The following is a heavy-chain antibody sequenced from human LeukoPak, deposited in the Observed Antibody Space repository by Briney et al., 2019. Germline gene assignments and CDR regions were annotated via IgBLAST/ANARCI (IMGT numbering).Heavy chain of an antibody. Sequence: GGSLRLSCAASGFSFSSYWMSWVRQAPGKGLEWISYISTTGTTIHYADSVKGRFAISRDNAKSSLYLQMNSLRDEDTAVYYCARVWQDYSGVDYWGQGTLVTVSS. CDR2: ISTTGTTI. CDR1: GFSFSSYW. D-gene: IGHD2-21*01. V-gene: IGHV3-48*02. CDR3: ARVWQDYSGVDY. J-gene: IGHJ4*02.